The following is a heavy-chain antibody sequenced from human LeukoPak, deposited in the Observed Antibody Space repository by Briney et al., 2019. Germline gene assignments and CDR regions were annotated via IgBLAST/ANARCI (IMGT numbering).Heavy chain of an antibody. CDR2: IYYSGST. D-gene: IGHD2-2*01. J-gene: IGHJ6*03. Sequence: SETLSLTCTVSGGSISSYYWSWIRQPPGKGLEWIGYIYYSGSTNYNPSLKSRVTISVDTSKNQFSLKLSSVTAADTAVYYCARHGNLVVPANYYYMDVWAKGPRSPSP. CDR1: GGSISSYY. CDR3: ARHGNLVVPANYYYMDV. V-gene: IGHV4-59*08.